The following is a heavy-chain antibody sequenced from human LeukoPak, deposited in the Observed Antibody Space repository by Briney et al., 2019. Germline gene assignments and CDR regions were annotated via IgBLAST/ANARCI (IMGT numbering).Heavy chain of an antibody. Sequence: GGSLRLSCAASGFTFSSYSMNWVRQAPGKGLEWVSSISSSSSYIYYADSVKGRFTISRDNAKNSLYLQMNSLRAEDTAVYYCARETEAHDAFDIWGQGTMVTVSS. CDR3: ARETEAHDAFDI. D-gene: IGHD2-21*02. CDR1: GFTFSSYS. V-gene: IGHV3-21*01. CDR2: ISSSSSYI. J-gene: IGHJ3*02.